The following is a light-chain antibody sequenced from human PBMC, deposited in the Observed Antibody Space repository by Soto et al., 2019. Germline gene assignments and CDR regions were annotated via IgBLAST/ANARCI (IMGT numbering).Light chain of an antibody. CDR1: QSVSSY. Sequence: EIVLTQSPATLSLSPGERATLSCRASQSVSSYLAWYQQKPGQAPRLLIYNASNRATGIPARFSGSGSGTDFTLTISGLGPKDFAVYYCQQLRNWPPGVTSGPGPRWISN. CDR2: NAS. V-gene: IGKV3-11*01. J-gene: IGKJ3*01. CDR3: QQLRNWPPGVT.